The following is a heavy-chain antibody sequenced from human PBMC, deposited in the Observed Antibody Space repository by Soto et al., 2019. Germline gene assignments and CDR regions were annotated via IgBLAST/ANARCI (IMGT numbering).Heavy chain of an antibody. V-gene: IGHV1-69*13. CDR3: ARCYPDYNILAGLNY. D-gene: IGHD3-9*01. CDR1: GGSFSSYG. J-gene: IGHJ4*02. CDR2: ILPIFGTT. Sequence: SVKVSCKASGGSFSSYGLSWVRQAPGQGPEWMGGILPIFGTTKYAQKFQGRVTITADESTTTTYMELSSLRSEDTAVYYCARCYPDYNILAGLNYWGQGTLVTVSS.